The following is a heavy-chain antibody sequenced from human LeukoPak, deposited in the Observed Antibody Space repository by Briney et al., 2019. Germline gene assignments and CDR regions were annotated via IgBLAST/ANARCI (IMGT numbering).Heavy chain of an antibody. D-gene: IGHD3-16*01. J-gene: IGHJ3*02. CDR2: ISSSGSTI. Sequence: PGGSLRLSCAASGFTFSSYSMNWIRQAPGKGLEWVSYISSSGSTIYYADSVKGRFTISRDNAKNSLYLQMNSLRAEDTAVYYCAGGRPLRGTTSAFDIWGQGTMVTVSS. V-gene: IGHV3-48*04. CDR3: AGGRPLRGTTSAFDI. CDR1: GFTFSSYS.